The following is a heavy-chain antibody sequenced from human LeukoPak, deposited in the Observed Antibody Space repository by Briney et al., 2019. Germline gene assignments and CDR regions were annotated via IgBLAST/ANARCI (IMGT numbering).Heavy chain of an antibody. J-gene: IGHJ4*02. CDR2: INHSGST. CDR1: GGSFSGYY. Sequence: NPSETLSLTCAVYGGSFSGYYWSWIRQPPGKGLEWIGEINHSGSTNYNPSLKSRVTISVDTSKNQFSLKLSPVTAADTAVYYCARARPIKRMIVGAIGFDYWGQGTLVTVSS. V-gene: IGHV4-34*01. D-gene: IGHD1-26*01. CDR3: ARARPIKRMIVGAIGFDY.